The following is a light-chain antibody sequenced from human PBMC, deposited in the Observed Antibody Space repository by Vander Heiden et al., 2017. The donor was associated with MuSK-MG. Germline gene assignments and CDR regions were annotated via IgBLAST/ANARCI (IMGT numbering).Light chain of an antibody. CDR2: DVS. CDR3: SSYTSSNEV. CDR1: SSDVGGYNY. V-gene: IGLV2-14*01. Sequence: QSALTQPASVSGSPGQSITISCTGTSSDVGGYNYVSWYQQHPGKAPILMIYDVSNRPSGVSNRFSGSKSGNTASLTISGLQAEDEADYYCSSYTSSNEVFGTGTKLTVL. J-gene: IGLJ1*01.